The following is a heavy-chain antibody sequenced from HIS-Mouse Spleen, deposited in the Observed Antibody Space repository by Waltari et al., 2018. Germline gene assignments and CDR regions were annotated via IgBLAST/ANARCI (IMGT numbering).Heavy chain of an antibody. CDR3: AKDLARKDSGYDAFDI. CDR1: GFTFSSYG. V-gene: IGHV3-33*06. Sequence: QVQLVESGGGVVQPGRSLRLSCAASGFTFSSYGMHWVRQAPGKGLEGVAVIWYDGSNKYYADSVKGRFTISRDNSKNTLYLQMNSLRAEDTAVYYCAKDLARKDSGYDAFDIWGQGTMVTVSS. J-gene: IGHJ3*02. D-gene: IGHD5-12*01. CDR2: IWYDGSNK.